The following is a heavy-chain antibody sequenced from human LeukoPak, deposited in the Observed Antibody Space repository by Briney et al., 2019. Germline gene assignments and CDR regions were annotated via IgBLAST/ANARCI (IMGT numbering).Heavy chain of an antibody. CDR1: GYTFTSYD. D-gene: IGHD5-12*01. J-gene: IGHJ5*02. Sequence: GASVKVSCKASGYTFTSYDINWVRQATGQGLEWMGWMNPNSGNTGYAQKFQGRVTMTRNTSISTAYMELSSLRSEDTAVYYCARGRSFWLRGSPMNNWFDPWGQGTLVTVSS. CDR3: ARGRSFWLRGSPMNNWFDP. CDR2: MNPNSGNT. V-gene: IGHV1-8*01.